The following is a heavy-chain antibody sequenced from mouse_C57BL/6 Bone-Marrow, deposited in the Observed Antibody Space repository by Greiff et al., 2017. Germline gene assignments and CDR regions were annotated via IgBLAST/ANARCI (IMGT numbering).Heavy chain of an antibody. CDR3: ARRSRGPSWFAY. Sequence: QVQLQQSGAELVKPGASVKMSCKASGYTFTSYWITWVKQRPGQGLEWIGDIYPGSGSTNYNEKFKSKATLTVDTSSSTAYMQLSSLTSEDSAVYYCARRSRGPSWFAYWGQGTLVTVSA. J-gene: IGHJ3*01. CDR2: IYPGSGST. CDR1: GYTFTSYW. V-gene: IGHV1-55*01.